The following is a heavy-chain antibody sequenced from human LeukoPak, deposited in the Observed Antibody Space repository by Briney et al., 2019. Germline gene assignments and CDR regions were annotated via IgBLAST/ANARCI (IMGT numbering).Heavy chain of an antibody. D-gene: IGHD3-10*01. CDR2: IYYGGST. J-gene: IGHJ5*02. V-gene: IGHV4-31*03. CDR3: ARVGMVRGGWNWFDP. Sequence: PSQTLSLTCTVSGGSISSGGYYWSWIRQHPGKGLEWIGYIYYGGSTYYNPSLKSRVTISVDTPKNQFSLKLSSVTAADTAVYYCARVGMVRGGWNWFDPWGQGTLVTVSS. CDR1: GGSISSGGYY.